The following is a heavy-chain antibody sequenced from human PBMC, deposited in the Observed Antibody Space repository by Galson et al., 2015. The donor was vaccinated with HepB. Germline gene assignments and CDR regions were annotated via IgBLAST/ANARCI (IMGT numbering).Heavy chain of an antibody. V-gene: IGHV1-18*01. CDR1: GYTFTTYG. D-gene: IGHD3-10*02. J-gene: IGHJ6*03. Sequence: SVKVSCKASGYTFTTYGFSWVRQAPGQGLEWLGWISGYSDDSKYAQKFQGRFIMTTDASTNTAYMELRSLKSDDTAVYYCARDGLTMFGPVYYMDVWGKGTTVIVS. CDR2: ISGYSDDS. CDR3: ARDGLTMFGPVYYMDV.